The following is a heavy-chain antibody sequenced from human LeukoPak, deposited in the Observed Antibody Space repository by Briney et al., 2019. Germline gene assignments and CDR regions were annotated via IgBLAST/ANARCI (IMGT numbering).Heavy chain of an antibody. CDR2: ISPSGRSI. CDR3: ASFRTGYSYYFDY. Sequence: GGSLRLSCAASGFTFSDYNMNWVRQTPGRGLEWVSSISPSGRSISYADSVKGRFIISRDNAKNSLYLQMSSLRAEDTAVYYCASFRTGYSYYFDYWGQGILVTVSS. D-gene: IGHD3/OR15-3a*01. J-gene: IGHJ4*02. V-gene: IGHV3-21*01. CDR1: GFTFSDYN.